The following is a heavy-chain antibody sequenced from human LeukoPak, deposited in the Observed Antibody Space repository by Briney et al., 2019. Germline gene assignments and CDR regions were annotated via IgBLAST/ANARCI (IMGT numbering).Heavy chain of an antibody. CDR2: INHSGST. Sequence: SETLSLTCAVYGGSFSGYYWSWIRQPPGKGLEWIGEINHSGSTNYNPSLKSRVTISVDTSKNQFSLKLSSVTAADTAVYYCARKYYYDSSGYPVYYYYGMDVWGQGTTVTVSS. J-gene: IGHJ6*02. D-gene: IGHD3-22*01. V-gene: IGHV4-34*01. CDR3: ARKYYYDSSGYPVYYYYGMDV. CDR1: GGSFSGYY.